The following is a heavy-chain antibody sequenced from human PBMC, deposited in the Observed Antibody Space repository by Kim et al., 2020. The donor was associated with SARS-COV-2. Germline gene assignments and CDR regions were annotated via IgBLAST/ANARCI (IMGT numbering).Heavy chain of an antibody. D-gene: IGHD3-3*01. CDR1: GGSISSGGYY. J-gene: IGHJ4*02. V-gene: IGHV4-31*03. CDR3: ARAGITIFGVVTHFDY. CDR2: IYYSGST. Sequence: SDTLSLTCTVSGGSISSGGYYWSWIRQHPGKGLEWIGYIYYSGSTYYNPSLKSRVTISVNTSKNQFSLKLRSVTAADTAVYYCARAGITIFGVVTHFDYWGQGTLVTVSS.